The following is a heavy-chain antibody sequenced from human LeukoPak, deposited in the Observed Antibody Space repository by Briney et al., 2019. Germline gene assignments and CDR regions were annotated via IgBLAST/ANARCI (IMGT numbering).Heavy chain of an antibody. Sequence: SETLSLTCTVSGGPISDSRYFWAWIRQPPGKGLEWIGTIYYTGATYYFPSLRGRVTISVDTSKNQFSLKLNSLTAADTAVYYCARHDSSNNDNWFDPWRHGTLVTVSS. V-gene: IGHV4-39*01. CDR1: GGPISDSRYF. J-gene: IGHJ5*02. D-gene: IGHD1-14*01. CDR2: IYYTGAT. CDR3: ARHDSSNNDNWFDP.